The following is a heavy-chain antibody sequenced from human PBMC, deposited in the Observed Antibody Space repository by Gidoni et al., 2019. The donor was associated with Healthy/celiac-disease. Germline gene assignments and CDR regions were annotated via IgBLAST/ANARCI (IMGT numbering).Heavy chain of an antibody. CDR1: GFTFSSYG. CDR2: ISYDGSNK. Sequence: QVQLVESGGGVVQPGRSLRLSCAASGFTFSSYGMPWVRQAPGKGLEWVAVISYDGSNKYYADSVKGRFTISRDNSKNTLYLQMNSLRAEDTAVYYCAKSGAIFGVDPYYYYYGMDVWGQGTTVTVSS. D-gene: IGHD3-3*01. J-gene: IGHJ6*02. V-gene: IGHV3-30*18. CDR3: AKSGAIFGVDPYYYYYGMDV.